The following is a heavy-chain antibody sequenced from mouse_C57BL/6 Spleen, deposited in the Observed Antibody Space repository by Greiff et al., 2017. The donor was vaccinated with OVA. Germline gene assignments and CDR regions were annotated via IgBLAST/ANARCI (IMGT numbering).Heavy chain of an antibody. Sequence: VQLKQSGPGLVKPSQSLSLTCSVTGYSITSGYYWNWIRQFPGNKLEWMGYISYDGSNNYNPSLKNRISITRDTSKNQFFLKLNSVTTEDTATYYCARGRYDYDGAWFAYWGQGTLVTVSA. J-gene: IGHJ3*01. CDR2: ISYDGSN. D-gene: IGHD2-4*01. V-gene: IGHV3-6*01. CDR3: ARGRYDYDGAWFAY. CDR1: GYSITSGYY.